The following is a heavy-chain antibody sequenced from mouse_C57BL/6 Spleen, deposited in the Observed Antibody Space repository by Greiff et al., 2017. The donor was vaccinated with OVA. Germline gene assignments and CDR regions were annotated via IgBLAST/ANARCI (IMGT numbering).Heavy chain of an antibody. CDR2: INPSTGGT. CDR3: ARSDGYYPFAY. D-gene: IGHD2-3*01. CDR1: GYSFTGYY. J-gene: IGHJ3*01. Sequence: EVKLLESGPELVKPGASVKISCKASGYSFTGYYMNWVKQSPEKSLEWIGEINPSTGGTTYNQKFKAKATLTVDKSSSTAYMQLKSLTSEDSAVYYCARSDGYYPFAYWGQGTLVTVSA. V-gene: IGHV1-42*01.